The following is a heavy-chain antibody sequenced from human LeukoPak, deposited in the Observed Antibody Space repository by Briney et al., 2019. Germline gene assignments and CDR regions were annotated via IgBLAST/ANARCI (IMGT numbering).Heavy chain of an antibody. D-gene: IGHD1-26*01. Sequence: PGGSLRLSCAASGFTFSSYGMHWVRQAPGKGLEWVAVIWYDGSNKYYADSVKGRFTISRDNSKNTLYLQMNSLRAEDTAVYYCARDGAGESGTIGDCWGQGTLVTVSS. J-gene: IGHJ4*02. CDR2: IWYDGSNK. CDR3: ARDGAGESGTIGDC. V-gene: IGHV3-33*01. CDR1: GFTFSSYG.